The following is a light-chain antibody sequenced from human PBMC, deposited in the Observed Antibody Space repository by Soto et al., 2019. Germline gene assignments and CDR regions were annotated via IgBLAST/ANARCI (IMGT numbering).Light chain of an antibody. J-gene: IGKJ4*01. CDR2: AAS. CDR3: HHFNSYPLT. V-gene: IGKV1-9*01. Sequence: DIQLTQSPSFLSASVGDRVTITCRASQGISSSLAWYQLKPVKAPKVLLYAASTLQRGVPSWFSGSGYGTEFTRTISSLQPEDFATDYCHHFNSYPLTVGGGTTVEI. CDR1: QGISSS.